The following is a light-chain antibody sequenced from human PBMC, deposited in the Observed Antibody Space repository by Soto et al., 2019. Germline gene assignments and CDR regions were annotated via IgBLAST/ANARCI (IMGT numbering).Light chain of an antibody. CDR1: QSLLHTNGINY. V-gene: IGKV2-28*01. CDR2: LGS. Sequence: VVVTQSPLSLPVTPGEPASMSCRASQSLLHTNGINYLHWYLQKPGQSPQLLIYLGSHRASGVPDRLSGSGSGTEYTLRISRVEAEDVGIYYCMQALQKPSTFGQGTKVDIX. CDR3: MQALQKPST. J-gene: IGKJ1*01.